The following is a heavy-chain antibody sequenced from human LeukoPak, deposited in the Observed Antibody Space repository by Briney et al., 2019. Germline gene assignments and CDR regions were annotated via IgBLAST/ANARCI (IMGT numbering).Heavy chain of an antibody. CDR2: IYSTGNT. D-gene: IGHD5-18*01. J-gene: IGHJ4*02. CDR3: ARDSYSYGYGGFDY. CDR1: GGSISSGDRY. Sequence: SQTLSLTCSVSGGSISSGDRYWSWIRQSPGKGLEWIGYIYSTGNTYYNPSLKSRVIISVDTSKNQFSLELNSVTAADTAVYYCARDSYSYGYGGFDYWGQGILVTVSS. V-gene: IGHV4-30-4*01.